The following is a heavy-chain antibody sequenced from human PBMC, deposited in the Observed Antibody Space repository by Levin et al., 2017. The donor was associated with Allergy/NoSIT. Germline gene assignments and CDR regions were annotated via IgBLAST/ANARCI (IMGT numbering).Heavy chain of an antibody. J-gene: IGHJ4*02. CDR3: AKDLGSYYGNGFVDY. D-gene: IGHD1-26*01. V-gene: IGHV3-9*01. Sequence: GGSLRLSCAASGFTFDDYAMHWVRQAPGKGLEWVLGISWNSGSIGYADSVKGRFTISRDNAKNSLYLQMNSLRAEDTALYYCAKDLGSYYGNGFVDYWGQGTLVTVSS. CDR1: GFTFDDYA. CDR2: ISWNSGSI.